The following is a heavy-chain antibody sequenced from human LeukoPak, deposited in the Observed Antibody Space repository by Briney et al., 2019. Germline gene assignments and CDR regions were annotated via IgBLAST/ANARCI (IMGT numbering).Heavy chain of an antibody. Sequence: PGGSLRLSCAASGFTFSSYAMSWVRQAPGKGLEWVSAISGSGGSTYYADSVKGRFTISRDNSKNTLYLQMNSLRAEDTAVYYCAKAPSRDCSGGSCYDYWGQGTLVTVSS. D-gene: IGHD2-15*01. V-gene: IGHV3-23*01. CDR2: ISGSGGST. CDR1: GFTFSSYA. J-gene: IGHJ4*02. CDR3: AKAPSRDCSGGSCYDY.